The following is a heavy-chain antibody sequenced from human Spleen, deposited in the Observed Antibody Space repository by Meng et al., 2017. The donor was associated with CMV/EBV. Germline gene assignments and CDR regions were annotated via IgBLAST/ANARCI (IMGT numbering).Heavy chain of an antibody. CDR3: AFRSSGWFDP. V-gene: IGHV4-31*03. Sequence: YTVSVRSISLGCGSWCCIRQLPWPVLALFGYIYYGGTTYFCPSLKSRFTISVDTSRNQFSLNLSSVTAADTAVCCCAFRSSGWFDPWGQGTLVTVSS. J-gene: IGHJ5*02. D-gene: IGHD3-10*01. CDR1: VRSISLGCGS. CDR2: IYYGGTT.